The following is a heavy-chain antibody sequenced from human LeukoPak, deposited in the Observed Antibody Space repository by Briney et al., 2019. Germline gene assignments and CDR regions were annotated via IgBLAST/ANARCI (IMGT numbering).Heavy chain of an antibody. CDR3: ARTGIAAAAYYFDY. CDR2: IYHSGST. CDR1: GGSISSSNW. V-gene: IGHV4-4*02. D-gene: IGHD6-13*01. Sequence: SETLSLTCAVSGGSISSSNWWSWVRQPPGKGLEWIGEIYHSGSTNYNPSLKSRVTISVDKSKNQFSLKLSSVTAADTAVYYCARTGIAAAAYYFDYWGQGTLVTVSS. J-gene: IGHJ4*02.